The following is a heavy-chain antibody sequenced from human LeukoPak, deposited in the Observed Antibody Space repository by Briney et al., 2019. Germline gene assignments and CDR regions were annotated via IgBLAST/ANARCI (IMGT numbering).Heavy chain of an antibody. V-gene: IGHV4-34*01. D-gene: IGHD4-17*01. CDR3: ARGTMTTVTYYFDY. CDR1: GGXFSGCY. Sequence: SETLSLTCAVYGGXFSGCYWSWIRQPPGKGQEWIGEINHSGSTNYNPSLKSRVTISVDTSKNQFSLKLSSVTAADTAVYYCARGTMTTVTYYFDYWGQGTLVTVSS. CDR2: INHSGST. J-gene: IGHJ4*02.